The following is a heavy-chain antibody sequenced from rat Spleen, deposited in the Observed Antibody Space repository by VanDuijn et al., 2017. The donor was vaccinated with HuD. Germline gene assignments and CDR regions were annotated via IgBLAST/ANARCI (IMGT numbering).Heavy chain of an antibody. CDR1: GFSLTSYH. J-gene: IGHJ4*01. Sequence: QVQLKESGPGLVQPSQTLSLTCTVSGFSLTSYHVHWVRPPPGKGLEWMGVMWRDGDTSYNSALKSRLSIRRDTSKSQVFLKMNSLQTEDTATYYCARDLTTTGVMDAWGQGASVTVSS. V-gene: IGHV2-32*01. CDR3: ARDLTTTGVMDA. D-gene: IGHD1-10*01. CDR2: MWRDGDT.